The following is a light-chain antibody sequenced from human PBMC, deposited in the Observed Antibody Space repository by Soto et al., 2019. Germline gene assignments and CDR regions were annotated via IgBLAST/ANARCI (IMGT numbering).Light chain of an antibody. CDR2: DAS. CDR1: QSIGNW. J-gene: IGKJ1*01. V-gene: IGKV1-5*01. CDR3: QQYNTYSPAT. Sequence: DIQMTQSPSTLAASVGDRVTITCRASQSIGNWLAWYQQKPGKAPKLLIYDASTFVSGVPSRFSGGGSGTEFTLTISSLQPDDFATYYCQQYNTYSPATFGQGTNVEIK.